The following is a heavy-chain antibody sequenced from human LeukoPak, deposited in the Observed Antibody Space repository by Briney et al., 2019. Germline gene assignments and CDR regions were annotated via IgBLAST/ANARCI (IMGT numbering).Heavy chain of an antibody. V-gene: IGHV1-18*01. Sequence: ASVKVSCKASGYTFTSYGISWVRQAPGQGLEWMGWVSAYNGNTNYAQKLQGRVTITADKSTSTAYMELSSLRSEDTAVYYCARVLVRGAHMDVWGKGTTVTVSS. CDR3: ARVLVRGAHMDV. J-gene: IGHJ6*03. CDR2: VSAYNGNT. CDR1: GYTFTSYG. D-gene: IGHD3-10*01.